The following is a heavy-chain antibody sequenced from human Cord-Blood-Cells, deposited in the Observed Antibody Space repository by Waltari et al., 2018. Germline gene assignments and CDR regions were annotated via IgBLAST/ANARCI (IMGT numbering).Heavy chain of an antibody. CDR1: VGSTHSSSYY. Sequence: LQLQEAGPGLEQPPETLSLTCTVPVGSTHSSSYYWGWIGQPPGKGLEWIGSRYYSGSTYYNPSLKSRVTISVDTSKNQFSLKLSSVTAADTAVYYCARHPYYYGSGSYYYWGQGTLVTVSS. V-gene: IGHV4-39*01. CDR3: ARHPYYYGSGSYYY. CDR2: RYYSGST. D-gene: IGHD3-10*01. J-gene: IGHJ4*02.